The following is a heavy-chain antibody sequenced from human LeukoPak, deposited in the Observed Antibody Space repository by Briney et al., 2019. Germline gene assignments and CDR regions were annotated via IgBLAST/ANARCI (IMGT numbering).Heavy chain of an antibody. CDR1: GFTFSNYA. CDR2: ISDSGGDT. V-gene: IGHV3-23*01. Sequence: PGGSLRLSCAAYGFTFSNYAMSWVRQAPGKGLEWVSAISDSGGDTYHADSVKGRFTISRDNSKNTLYVQMNSLRAEDTAVYYCARDSGSIDAFDIWGQGTMVTVSS. CDR3: ARDSGSIDAFDI. D-gene: IGHD1-26*01. J-gene: IGHJ3*02.